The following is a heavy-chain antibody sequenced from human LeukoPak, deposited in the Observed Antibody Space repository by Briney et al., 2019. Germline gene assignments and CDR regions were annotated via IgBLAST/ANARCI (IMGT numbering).Heavy chain of an antibody. J-gene: IGHJ4*02. CDR3: ARDRYGGNSPFDY. CDR2: IYYSGST. V-gene: IGHV4-59*01. Sequence: PSETLSLTCTVSGGSISSYYWSWIRQPPGKGLERIGYIYYSGSTNYNPSLKSRVTISVDTSKNQFSLKLSSVTAADTAVYYCARDRYGGNSPFDYWGQGTLVTVSS. D-gene: IGHD4-23*01. CDR1: GGSISSYY.